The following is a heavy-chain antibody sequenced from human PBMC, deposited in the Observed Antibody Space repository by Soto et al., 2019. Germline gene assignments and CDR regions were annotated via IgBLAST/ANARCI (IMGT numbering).Heavy chain of an antibody. V-gene: IGHV3-7*01. J-gene: IGHJ3*02. CDR1: GFTFSSYW. D-gene: IGHD5-12*01. CDR3: LSGYDYWGAFDI. Sequence: EVQLVESGGGLVQPGGSLRLSCAASGFTFSSYWMSWVRQAPGKGLEWVANIKQDGSEKYYVDSVKGRFTISRDNAKNSLYLQLNSLRAEDTAVYYCLSGYDYWGAFDIWGQGTMVTVSS. CDR2: IKQDGSEK.